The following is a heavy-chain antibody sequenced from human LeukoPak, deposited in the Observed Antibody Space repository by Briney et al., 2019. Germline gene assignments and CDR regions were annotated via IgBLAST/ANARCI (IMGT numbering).Heavy chain of an antibody. CDR3: ARVSRLWWARDI. J-gene: IGHJ3*02. CDR2: INHSGST. CDR1: GGSFSAYY. V-gene: IGHV4-34*01. Sequence: NPSETLSLTCAVYGGSFSAYYWSWIRQPPGKGLEWIGEINHSGSTNYNPSLKSRVNISVDTSKNQFPLKLSSVTAADTAVYYCARVSRLWWARDIWGQGTMVTVSS. D-gene: IGHD2-21*01.